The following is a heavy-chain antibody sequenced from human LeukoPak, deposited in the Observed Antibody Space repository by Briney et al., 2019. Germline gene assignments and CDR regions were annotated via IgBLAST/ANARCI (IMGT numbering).Heavy chain of an antibody. CDR2: INHSGST. CDR1: GGSFSGYY. J-gene: IGHJ6*02. Sequence: RPSETLSLTRAVYGGSFSGYYWSWIRQPPGKGLEWIGEINHSGSTNYNPSLKSRVTISVDTSKNQFSLKLSSVTAADTAVYYCARRYSSGWYTHYYYYYGMDVWGQGTTVTVSS. CDR3: ARRYSSGWYTHYYYYYGMDV. V-gene: IGHV4-34*01. D-gene: IGHD6-19*01.